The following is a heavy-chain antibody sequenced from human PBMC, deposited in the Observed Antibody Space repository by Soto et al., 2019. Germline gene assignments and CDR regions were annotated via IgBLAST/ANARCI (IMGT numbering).Heavy chain of an antibody. CDR3: AKRSSSSPFDY. Sequence: EVHLLESGGGLVQPGESLRLSCAASGFTFSSYAMSWVRQAPRKGPEWVSVISGSDDSTYYADSVTGRFTISRDNSKNTLYLQMNSLRAEDTAVYYCAKRSSSSPFDYWGQGTLVTVSS. V-gene: IGHV3-23*01. CDR2: ISGSDDST. CDR1: GFTFSSYA. D-gene: IGHD6-6*01. J-gene: IGHJ4*02.